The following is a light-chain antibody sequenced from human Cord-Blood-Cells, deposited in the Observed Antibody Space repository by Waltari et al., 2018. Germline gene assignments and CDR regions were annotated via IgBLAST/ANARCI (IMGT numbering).Light chain of an antibody. J-gene: IGKJ1*01. CDR3: QQYGSSPPWT. Sequence: EIVLTQPPVTLSLSPGERATLSCRASQRVSSSYLAWYQQKPGQAPRLLIYGASSRATGIPDRFSGSGSGTDFTLTISRLEPEDFAVYYCQQYGSSPPWTFGQGP. CDR2: GAS. CDR1: QRVSSSY. V-gene: IGKV3-20*01.